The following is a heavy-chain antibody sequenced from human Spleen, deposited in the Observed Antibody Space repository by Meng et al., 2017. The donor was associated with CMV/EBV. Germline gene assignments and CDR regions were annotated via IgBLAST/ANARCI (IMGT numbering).Heavy chain of an antibody. V-gene: IGHV4-38-2*02. D-gene: IGHD5-12*01. CDR2: GHHSGSA. CDR3: ARVDMVATITIDY. J-gene: IGHJ4*02. Sequence: TEPLSLTCSVSDFSITNGYYWGWIRQPPGKGLEYIGIGHHSGSAYYNPSLRSRVTISVDTSKNQFSLTLPSVTAADTAVYYCARVDMVATITIDYWGLGTLVTVSS. CDR1: DFSITNGYY.